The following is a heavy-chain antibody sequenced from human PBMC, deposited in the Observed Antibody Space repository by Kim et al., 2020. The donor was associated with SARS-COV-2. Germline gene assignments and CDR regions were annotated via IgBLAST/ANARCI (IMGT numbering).Heavy chain of an antibody. J-gene: IGHJ6*02. CDR2: IYYSGST. Sequence: SETLSLTCTVSGGSISSYYWSWIRQPPGKGLEWIGYIYYSGSTNYNPSLKSRVTISVDTSKNQFSLKLSSVTAADTAVYYCARGGNYDILTGYHYYYGMDVWVQGTTVTVSS. CDR1: GGSISSYY. V-gene: IGHV4-59*13. D-gene: IGHD3-9*01. CDR3: ARGGNYDILTGYHYYYGMDV.